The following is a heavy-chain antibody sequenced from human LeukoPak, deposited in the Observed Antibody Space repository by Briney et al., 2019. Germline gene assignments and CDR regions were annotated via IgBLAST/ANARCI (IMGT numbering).Heavy chain of an antibody. V-gene: IGHV4-59*01. CDR1: GGSFSSYY. CDR3: ARVGYYDSSDY. CDR2: IYYSGST. D-gene: IGHD3-22*01. Sequence: PSETLSLTCTVSGGSFSSYYWSWIRQPPGKGLEWIGNIYYSGSTNYNPSLKSRISISVDTSKNRFSLKLNSVTAADTAVYYCARVGYYDSSDYWGQGTLVTVSS. J-gene: IGHJ4*02.